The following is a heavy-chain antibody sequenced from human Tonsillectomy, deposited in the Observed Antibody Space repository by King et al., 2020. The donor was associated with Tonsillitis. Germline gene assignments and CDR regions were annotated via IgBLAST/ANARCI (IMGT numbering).Heavy chain of an antibody. CDR3: AKDGSVGWFGEFGYYFDY. J-gene: IGHJ4*02. D-gene: IGHD3-10*01. Sequence: VQLVESGGGVVQPGRSLRLSCAASGFTFSSYGMHWVRQAPGKGLEWVAVISYDGSNKYYADSVKGRFTISRDNSKNTLYLQMNSLRAEDTAVYYCAKDGSVGWFGEFGYYFDYWGQGTLVTVSS. V-gene: IGHV3-30*18. CDR2: ISYDGSNK. CDR1: GFTFSSYG.